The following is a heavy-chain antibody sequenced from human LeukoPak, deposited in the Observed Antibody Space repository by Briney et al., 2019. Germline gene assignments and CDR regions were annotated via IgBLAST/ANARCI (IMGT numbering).Heavy chain of an antibody. D-gene: IGHD3-16*01. CDR3: AREGGGAIHLIDY. J-gene: IGHJ4*02. CDR2: IIPILGIA. Sequence: GASVKVSCKASGGTLSSYAISWVRQAPGQGLEWMGRIIPILGIANYAQKFQGRVTITADKSTSTAYMELSSLRSEDTAVYYCAREGGGAIHLIDYWGQGTLVTVSS. CDR1: GGTLSSYA. V-gene: IGHV1-69*04.